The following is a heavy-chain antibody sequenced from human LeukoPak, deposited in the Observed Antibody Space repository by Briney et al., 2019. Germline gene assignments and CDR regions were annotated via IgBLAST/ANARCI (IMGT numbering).Heavy chain of an antibody. D-gene: IGHD5-12*01. V-gene: IGHV3-21*01. CDR3: ARDYSGYDSTRVFDY. J-gene: IGHJ4*02. CDR2: ISSSXXYI. CDR1: GFTFTXXX. Sequence: PGGSLRLSCXASGFTFTXXXXXXXXXAXXXXXXXXXXISSSXXYIYYXXXXXXXXXXXRXXAKNSLYLQMNSLRAEDTSVYYCARDYSGYDSTRVFDYWGQGTLVTVSS.